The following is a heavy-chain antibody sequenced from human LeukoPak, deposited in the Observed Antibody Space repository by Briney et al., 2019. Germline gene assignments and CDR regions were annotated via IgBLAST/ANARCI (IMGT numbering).Heavy chain of an antibody. J-gene: IGHJ4*02. CDR2: ISSSSSYI. Sequence: GGSLRLSCAASGFTFSSYSMNWVRQAPGKGLEWVSSISSSSSYIYYADSVKGRFTISRDNSKNTLYLQMNSLRAEDTAVYYCAKGVPNDYWGQGTLVTVSS. V-gene: IGHV3-21*04. CDR1: GFTFSSYS. CDR3: AKGVPNDY.